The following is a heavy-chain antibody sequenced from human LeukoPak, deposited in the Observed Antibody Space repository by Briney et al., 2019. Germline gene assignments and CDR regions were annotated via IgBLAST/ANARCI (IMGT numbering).Heavy chain of an antibody. Sequence: GGSLRLSCAASGFTFSGYAMTWVRQAPGKGLEWVSGLSGSGGITYYADSVKGRFTISRDNSKNTLYLQMNSLRAEDTAVYYCARVSGSYSTIDYWGQGTLVTVSS. J-gene: IGHJ4*02. CDR2: LSGSGGIT. CDR3: ARVSGSYSTIDY. V-gene: IGHV3-23*01. CDR1: GFTFSGYA. D-gene: IGHD1-26*01.